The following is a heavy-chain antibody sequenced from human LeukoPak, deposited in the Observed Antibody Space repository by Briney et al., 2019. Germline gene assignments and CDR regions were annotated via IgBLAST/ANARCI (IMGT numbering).Heavy chain of an antibody. CDR2: ISSSGGST. Sequence: PGGSLRLSCAPSGFTFTSYAMTGVRHAPGKGLAWVSGISSSGGSTYYADSVKGRSTISRDNSKNTLFLQLNNLRADDTAVYHCVRRSFNDFWSGPDYWGQGTLVTVSS. D-gene: IGHD3-3*01. V-gene: IGHV3-23*01. J-gene: IGHJ4*02. CDR1: GFTFTSYA. CDR3: VRRSFNDFWSGPDY.